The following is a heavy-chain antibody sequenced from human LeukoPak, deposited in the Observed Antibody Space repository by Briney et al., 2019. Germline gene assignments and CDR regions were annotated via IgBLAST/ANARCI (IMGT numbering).Heavy chain of an antibody. CDR3: ARDRLRYCSSTSCYLFDY. CDR1: GFTFSSYA. CDR2: ISYDGSNK. D-gene: IGHD2-2*01. Sequence: GGSLRLSCAASGFTFSSYAMHWVRQAPGKGLEWVAVISYDGSNKYYADSVKGRFTISRDNSKNTLYLQMNSLRAEDTAVYYCARDRLRYCSSTSCYLFDYWGQGILVTVSS. V-gene: IGHV3-30-3*01. J-gene: IGHJ4*02.